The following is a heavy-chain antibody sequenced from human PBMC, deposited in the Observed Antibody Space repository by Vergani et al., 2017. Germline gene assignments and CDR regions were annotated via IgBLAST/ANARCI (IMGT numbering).Heavy chain of an antibody. CDR1: GGSISSGGYY. J-gene: IGHJ4*02. CDR3: ARSKTKIPDY. V-gene: IGHV4-31*03. Sequence: QLQLQESGPGLVKPSETLSLTCTVSGGSISSGGYYWSWIRQHPGKGLEWIGYIYYSGSTYYNPSLKSRVTISVDTSKNQFSLKLSSVTAADPAVYYCARSKTKIPDYWGQGTLVTVSS. CDR2: IYYSGST.